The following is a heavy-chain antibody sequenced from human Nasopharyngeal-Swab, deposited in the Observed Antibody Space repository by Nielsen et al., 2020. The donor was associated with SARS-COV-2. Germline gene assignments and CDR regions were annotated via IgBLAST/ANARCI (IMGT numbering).Heavy chain of an antibody. Sequence: SETLSLTSAVYGGSFSGYYWRWIRQPPGKGLEWIGEINHSGSTNYNPSLKSRVTISVDTSKNQFSLKLSSVTAADTAVYYCARSSSLYSSGWYLRIWFDPWGQGTLVTVSS. V-gene: IGHV4-34*01. CDR3: ARSSSLYSSGWYLRIWFDP. CDR2: INHSGST. J-gene: IGHJ5*02. D-gene: IGHD6-19*01. CDR1: GGSFSGYY.